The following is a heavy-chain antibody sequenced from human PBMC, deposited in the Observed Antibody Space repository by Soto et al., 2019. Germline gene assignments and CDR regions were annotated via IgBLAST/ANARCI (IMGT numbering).Heavy chain of an antibody. CDR2: IYYSGST. J-gene: IGHJ6*03. V-gene: IGHV4-31*03. CDR3: ARDWASGSYYMDV. CDR1: GGSISSGGYY. D-gene: IGHD3-16*01. Sequence: SETLSLTCTVSGGSISSGGYYWSWIRQHPGKGLEWIGYIYYSGSTYYNPSLKSRVTISVDTSKNQFSLKLSSVTAADTAVYYCARDWASGSYYMDVWGKGTTVTVSS.